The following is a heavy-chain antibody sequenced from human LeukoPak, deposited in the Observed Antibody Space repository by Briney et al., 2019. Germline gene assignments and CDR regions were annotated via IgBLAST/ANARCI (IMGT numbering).Heavy chain of an antibody. Sequence: VGSLRLSCAASGFTFSNYAMHWVRQAPGKGLEWVALIWYDGSNKYYADSVKGRFTISRDNSKNTLYLQMNSLRAEDTAVYYCARRGNSGSFRYFQHWGQGTLVTVSS. CDR2: IWYDGSNK. CDR3: ARRGNSGSFRYFQH. CDR1: GFTFSNYA. J-gene: IGHJ1*01. V-gene: IGHV3-33*01. D-gene: IGHD1-26*01.